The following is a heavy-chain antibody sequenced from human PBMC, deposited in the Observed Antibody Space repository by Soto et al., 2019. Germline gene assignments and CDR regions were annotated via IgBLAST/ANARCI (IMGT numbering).Heavy chain of an antibody. Sequence: QVQLVQSGAEVKKPGASVKVSCKASGYTFTGYYMHWVRQAPGQGLEWMGWINPNSGGTNYAQKFQGRVTMTRDTSISTAYMELSRLRSDDTAVYYCARVLSVKYNWNGWGYWGQGTLVTVSS. CDR2: INPNSGGT. D-gene: IGHD1-20*01. J-gene: IGHJ4*02. CDR1: GYTFTGYY. V-gene: IGHV1-2*02. CDR3: ARVLSVKYNWNGWGY.